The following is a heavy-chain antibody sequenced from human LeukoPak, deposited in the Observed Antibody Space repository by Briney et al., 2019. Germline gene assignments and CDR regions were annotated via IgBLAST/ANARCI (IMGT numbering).Heavy chain of an antibody. V-gene: IGHV3-23*01. J-gene: IGHJ4*02. CDR3: ATTRAGRTAAYFDY. CDR1: GFTFSSYA. Sequence: GGSLRLSCVASGFTFSSYAMSWVRQAPGKGLEWVSAISGSGGSTYYADSVKGRFTISRDNSKNTLYLQMNSLRAEDTAVYYCATTRAGRTAAYFDYWGQGTLVTVSS. CDR2: ISGSGGST. D-gene: IGHD6-13*01.